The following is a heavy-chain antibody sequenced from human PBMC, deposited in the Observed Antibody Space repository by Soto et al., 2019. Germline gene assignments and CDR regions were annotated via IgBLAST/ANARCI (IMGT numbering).Heavy chain of an antibody. D-gene: IGHD4-17*01. V-gene: IGHV3-21*01. Sequence: GGSLRLSCAASGFTFSSYSMNWVRQAPGKGPEWVSSISSSSSYIYYADSVKGRFTISRDNAKNSLYLQMNSLRAEDTAVYYCARDLTTSYYYYYGMDVWGQGTTVTVSS. CDR3: ARDLTTSYYYYYGMDV. CDR1: GFTFSSYS. J-gene: IGHJ6*02. CDR2: ISSSSSYI.